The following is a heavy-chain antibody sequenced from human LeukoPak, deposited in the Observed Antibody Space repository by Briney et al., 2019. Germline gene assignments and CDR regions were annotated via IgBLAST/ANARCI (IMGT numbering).Heavy chain of an antibody. D-gene: IGHD3-9*01. Sequence: ASVKVSCKASGYTFTIYDINWVRQATGQGLEWMGWMNPNSGNTGYAQKFQGRVTITRNTSISTAYMELSSLRSEDTAVYYCARGIQPYYDILTGHENYYYYYYMDVWGKGTTVTVSS. CDR1: GYTFTIYD. CDR3: ARGIQPYYDILTGHENYYYYYYMDV. V-gene: IGHV1-8*03. J-gene: IGHJ6*03. CDR2: MNPNSGNT.